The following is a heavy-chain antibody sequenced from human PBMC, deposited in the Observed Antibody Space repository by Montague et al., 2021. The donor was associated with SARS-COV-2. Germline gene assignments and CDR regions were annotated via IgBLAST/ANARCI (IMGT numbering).Heavy chain of an antibody. J-gene: IGHJ4*02. V-gene: IGHV3-21*01. CDR2: ISSTSSYI. D-gene: IGHD1-1*01. Sequence: LSCAASGFVFTSYSMNWVRQAPGKGLEWVSSISSTSSYIYYADSVKGRFTISRDSSKTSMYLHMRDLRAEDSAVYYCVRGMLASTGAMSDHWGQGTRVTVSS. CDR1: GFVFTSYS. CDR3: VRGMLASTGAMSDH.